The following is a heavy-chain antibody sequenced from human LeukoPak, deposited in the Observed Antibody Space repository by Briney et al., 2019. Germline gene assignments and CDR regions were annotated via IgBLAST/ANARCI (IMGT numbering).Heavy chain of an antibody. D-gene: IGHD5-18*01. Sequence: SETLSLTCTVYGGSISSYYWSWIRQPPGKGLEWIGYIYYSGSTNYNPSLKSRVTISVDTSKNQFSLKLSSVTAADTAVYYCASEWDFTAMGYYYGIYVWGQGATVTVSS. J-gene: IGHJ6*01. V-gene: IGHV4-59*12. CDR3: ASEWDFTAMGYYYGIYV. CDR1: GGSISSYY. CDR2: IYYSGST.